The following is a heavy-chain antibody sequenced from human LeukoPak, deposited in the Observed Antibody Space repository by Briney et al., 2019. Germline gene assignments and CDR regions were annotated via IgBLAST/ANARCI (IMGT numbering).Heavy chain of an antibody. CDR1: GFTFSSYA. CDR2: ISGSGGST. Sequence: GGSLRLSCAASGFTFSSYAMSWVRPAPGKGLEWVSAISGSGGSTYYADSVKGRFTISRDNSKNTLYLQMNSLRAEDTAVYYCAKDSHYFDWLLLWGQGTLVTVSS. CDR3: AKDSHYFDWLLL. D-gene: IGHD3-9*01. J-gene: IGHJ4*02. V-gene: IGHV3-23*01.